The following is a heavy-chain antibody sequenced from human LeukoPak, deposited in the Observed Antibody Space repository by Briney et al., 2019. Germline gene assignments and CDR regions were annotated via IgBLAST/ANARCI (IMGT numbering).Heavy chain of an antibody. CDR1: GGSISSYY. CDR2: IYTSGST. Sequence: SETLSLTCTVSGGSISSYYWSWIRQPAGKGLEWIGRIYTSGSTNYNPSLKGRVTMSVDTSKNQFSLKLSSVTAADTAVYYCARDPPYYYDSSGSKNNALDIWGQGTMVTVSS. CDR3: ARDPPYYYDSSGSKNNALDI. V-gene: IGHV4-4*07. D-gene: IGHD3-22*01. J-gene: IGHJ3*02.